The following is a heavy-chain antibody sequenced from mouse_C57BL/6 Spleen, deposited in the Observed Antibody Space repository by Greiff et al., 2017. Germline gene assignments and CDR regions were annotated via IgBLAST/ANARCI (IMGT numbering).Heavy chain of an antibody. J-gene: IGHJ4*01. CDR2: IRNKANGYTT. Sequence: EVKLMESGGGLVQPGGSLSLSCAASGFTFTDYYMSWVRQPPGKALEWLGFIRNKANGYTTAYSASVKGRFTISRDNSQSILYLQMNALRAEDSATYYCARSHWDAGDYAMDYWGQGTSVTVSS. CDR1: GFTFTDYY. V-gene: IGHV7-3*01. CDR3: ARSHWDAGDYAMDY. D-gene: IGHD4-1*01.